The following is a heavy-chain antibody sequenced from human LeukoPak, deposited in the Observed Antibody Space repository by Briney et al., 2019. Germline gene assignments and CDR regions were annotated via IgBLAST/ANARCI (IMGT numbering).Heavy chain of an antibody. CDR2: ISGSGGST. Sequence: PGRSLRLSCAASGFTFSSYSMSWVRQAPGKGLEWVSAISGSGGSTYYADSVKGRFTISRDNSKNTLYLQMNSLRAEDMAVYYCAKVLYSSSSYFDYWGQGTLVTVSS. J-gene: IGHJ4*02. CDR1: GFTFSSYS. CDR3: AKVLYSSSSYFDY. D-gene: IGHD6-13*01. V-gene: IGHV3-23*01.